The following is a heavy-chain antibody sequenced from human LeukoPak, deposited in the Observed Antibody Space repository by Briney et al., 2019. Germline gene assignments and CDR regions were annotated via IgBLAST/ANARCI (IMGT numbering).Heavy chain of an antibody. CDR3: ARVAGAQGRAFYI. J-gene: IGHJ3*02. Sequence: PSETLSLTCTVSGASISSYYWSWIRQPPGKGLEWIGYISYSGGSNYNPSLNYNPSLKSRVTMSVDTSKNQFSLNLSSVTAADTAVYYCARVAGAQGRAFYIWGQGTMVTGSS. V-gene: IGHV4-59*12. CDR1: GASISSYY. CDR2: ISYSGGS.